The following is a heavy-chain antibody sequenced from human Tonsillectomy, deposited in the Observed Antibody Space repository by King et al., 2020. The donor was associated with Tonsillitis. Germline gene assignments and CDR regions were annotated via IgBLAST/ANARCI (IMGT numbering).Heavy chain of an antibody. V-gene: IGHV3-23*04. D-gene: IGHD2-21*02. CDR1: GFTFSSFA. CDR3: ARRYGDFPSADY. CDR2: SWGRGRKT. J-gene: IGHJ4*02. Sequence: VQLVESGGGLVQPGGSLRLFCAVSGFTFSSFAMSWVRQAPGKGLEWVSGSWGRGRKTHYADSVRGRFTISRDTSKNTVYLQMNSRRVEDTAVYYCARRYGDFPSADYWGQGTLVTVSS.